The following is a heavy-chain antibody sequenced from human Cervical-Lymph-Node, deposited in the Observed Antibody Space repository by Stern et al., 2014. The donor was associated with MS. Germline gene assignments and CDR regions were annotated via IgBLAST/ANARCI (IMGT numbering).Heavy chain of an antibody. CDR2: IIDYNGNT. CDR1: GFTFNNYG. J-gene: IGHJ3*02. Sequence: QVQLVQSGAEVKKPGASVKVSCKASGFTFNNYGLSWVRQAPGQGLEWMVWIIDYNGNTNYAQKLQGRVTMTTDTSTSTAYMELRSLRSDDTAVYYCARGLLGSENAFDIWGQGTMVTVSS. CDR3: ARGLLGSENAFDI. D-gene: IGHD2-15*01. V-gene: IGHV1-18*01.